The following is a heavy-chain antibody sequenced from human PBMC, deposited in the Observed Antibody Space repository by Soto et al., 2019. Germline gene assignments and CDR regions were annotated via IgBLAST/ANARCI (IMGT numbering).Heavy chain of an antibody. Sequence: GSLRLACAASGFTFSNAWMSWVRQAPGKGLEWVGRIKSKTDGETTDYAAPVKGRFTISRDDSKNTLYLQMNSLKTEDTAVYYCTTDRQWLVHYSYYGMHVWGQGTTVTIFS. V-gene: IGHV3-15*01. CDR3: TTDRQWLVHYSYYGMHV. CDR2: IKSKTDGETT. CDR1: GFTFSNAW. J-gene: IGHJ6*02. D-gene: IGHD6-19*01.